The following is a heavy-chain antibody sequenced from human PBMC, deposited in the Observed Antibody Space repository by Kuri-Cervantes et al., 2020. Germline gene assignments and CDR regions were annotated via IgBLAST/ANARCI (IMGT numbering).Heavy chain of an antibody. J-gene: IGHJ5*02. D-gene: IGHD3-16*01. CDR2: FDPEDGET. V-gene: IGHV1-24*01. Sequence: ASVKVSCKVSGYTLTELSMHWVRQAPGKGLEWMGGFDPEDGETIYAQRFQGRVTMTEDTSTDTAYMELSSLRSEDTAAYYCALGGEVGWFDPWGQGTLVTVSS. CDR1: GYTLTELS. CDR3: ALGGEVGWFDP.